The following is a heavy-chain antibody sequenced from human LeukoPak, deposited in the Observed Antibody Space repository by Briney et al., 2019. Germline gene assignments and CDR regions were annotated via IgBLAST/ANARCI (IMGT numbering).Heavy chain of an antibody. CDR1: GYTFTGYY. Sequence: ASVKVSCKASGYTFTGYYMHWVRQAPGQGLEWMGWINPNSGGTNYAQKFQGRVTMTRDTSISTAYMELSRLRSEDTAVYYCASRGLLWFGELLSDSFDYWGQGTLVTVSS. V-gene: IGHV1-2*02. D-gene: IGHD3-10*01. J-gene: IGHJ4*02. CDR2: INPNSGGT. CDR3: ASRGLLWFGELLSDSFDY.